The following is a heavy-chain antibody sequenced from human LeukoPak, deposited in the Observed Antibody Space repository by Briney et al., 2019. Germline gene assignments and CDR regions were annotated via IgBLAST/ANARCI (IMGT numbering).Heavy chain of an antibody. J-gene: IGHJ4*02. CDR1: GYTFTSYG. V-gene: IGHV1-18*01. D-gene: IGHD5-12*01. Sequence: ASVKVSCKASGYTFTSYGISWVRQAPGQGLEWMGWISAYNGNTNYAQKFQGRVTMTRDTSISTAYMELSRLRSDDTAVYYCARPPIVATIRGDYYFDYWGQGTLVTVSS. CDR2: ISAYNGNT. CDR3: ARPPIVATIRGDYYFDY.